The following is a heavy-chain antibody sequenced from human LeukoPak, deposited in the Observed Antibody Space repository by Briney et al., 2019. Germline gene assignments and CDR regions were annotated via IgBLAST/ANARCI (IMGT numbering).Heavy chain of an antibody. D-gene: IGHD6-13*01. J-gene: IGHJ4*02. CDR1: GFTFSSYS. Sequence: GGSLRLSCAASGFTFSSYSMNWVRQAPGKGLEWVSYISSGSSTIYYADSVKGRFTISRDNAKNTLYLQMNSLRAEDTAVYYCARDQGLYSSSWYSVDYWGQGTLVTVSS. CDR3: ARDQGLYSSSWYSVDY. CDR2: ISSGSSTI. V-gene: IGHV3-48*01.